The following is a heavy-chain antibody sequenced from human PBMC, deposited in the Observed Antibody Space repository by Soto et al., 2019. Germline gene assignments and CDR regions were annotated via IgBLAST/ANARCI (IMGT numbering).Heavy chain of an antibody. Sequence: SETLSLTCTVSGGSISSYYWSWIRQPPGKGLEWIGYIYYSGSTNYNPSLKSRVTISVDTSKNQFSLKLSSVTAADTAVYYCSDCGSSAFDSWGQGTLVTVSS. CDR3: SDCGSSAFDS. J-gene: IGHJ4*02. CDR1: GGSISSYY. CDR2: IYYSGST. D-gene: IGHD1-26*01. V-gene: IGHV4-59*08.